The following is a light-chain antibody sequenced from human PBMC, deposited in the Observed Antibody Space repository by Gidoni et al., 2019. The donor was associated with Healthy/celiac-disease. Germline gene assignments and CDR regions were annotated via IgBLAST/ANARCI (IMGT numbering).Light chain of an antibody. CDR2: KAS. Sequence: DIQMTQSPSTLSASVGDRVTITCRASQSISSWLAWYQQKPGKAPKRLIYKASSLESGVPSRFSGSGSGTEFTLTISSLQPDDFATYYCQQYKSYSPLTFGGXTKVEIK. V-gene: IGKV1-5*03. CDR3: QQYKSYSPLT. CDR1: QSISSW. J-gene: IGKJ4*01.